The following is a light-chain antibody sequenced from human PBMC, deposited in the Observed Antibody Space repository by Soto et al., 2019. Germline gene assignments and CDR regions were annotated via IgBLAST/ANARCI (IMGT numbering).Light chain of an antibody. V-gene: IGKV3-20*01. CDR1: QTVRANY. CDR3: QQYGDSPVT. J-gene: IGKJ1*01. CDR2: GAS. Sequence: VLTQSPGTLSLSPGDRATLTCRPSQTVRANYVAWYQRKRGQAPRLVIHGASNRATDIPDRISGRWSGTDFTLTISRLEPEDFAVYYCQQYGDSPVTFGQGTKVDIK.